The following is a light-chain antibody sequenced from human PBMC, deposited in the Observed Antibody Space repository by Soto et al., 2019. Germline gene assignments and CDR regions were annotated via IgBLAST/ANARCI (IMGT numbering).Light chain of an antibody. CDR2: GNT. CDR3: QSYANPLKGCV. V-gene: IGLV1-40*01. CDR1: SSNIGADYE. Sequence: QSVLTQPPSVSGAPGQRVIISCTGGSSNIGADYEVHGYQQLPGTAPKLLIYGNTNRPSGVPDRFSGYKSGSSASLAITGLQAEHEAEYYCQSYANPLKGCVFGTGTKLTVL. J-gene: IGLJ1*01.